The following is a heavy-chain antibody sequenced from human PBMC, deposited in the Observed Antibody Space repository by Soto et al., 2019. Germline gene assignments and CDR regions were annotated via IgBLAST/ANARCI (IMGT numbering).Heavy chain of an antibody. CDR2: INHSGST. D-gene: IGHD6-6*01. Sequence: SETLSLTCAVYGGSFSGYYWSWIRQPPGKGLEWIGEINHSGSTNYNPSLKSRVTISVDTSKNQFSLKLSSVTAADTAVYYCARGGVRLYSSSGLKRNWFDPWGQGTLVT. CDR1: GGSFSGYY. J-gene: IGHJ5*02. V-gene: IGHV4-34*01. CDR3: ARGGVRLYSSSGLKRNWFDP.